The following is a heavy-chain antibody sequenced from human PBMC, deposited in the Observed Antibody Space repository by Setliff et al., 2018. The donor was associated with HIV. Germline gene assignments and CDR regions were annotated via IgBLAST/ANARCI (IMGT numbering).Heavy chain of an antibody. V-gene: IGHV1-69*05. CDR1: GGTFSTSA. Sequence: GASVKVSCKASGGTFSTSAISWVRQAPGRGLEWMGGIIPGFGSAHYAQKVQDRITITTDESTSSVFVALSNLSPDDTAIYYCARDRAEADVGGGVRGPTYFCYYWGQGTLVTVSS. J-gene: IGHJ4*02. CDR3: ARDRAEADVGGGVRGPTYFCYY. D-gene: IGHD3-16*01. CDR2: IIPGFGSA.